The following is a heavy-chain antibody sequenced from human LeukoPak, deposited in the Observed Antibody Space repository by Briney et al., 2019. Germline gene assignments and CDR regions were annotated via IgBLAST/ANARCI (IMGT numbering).Heavy chain of an antibody. Sequence: SETLSLTCTVSGGSISSGGYYWSWIRQHPGKGLEWIGYIYYSGSTYYNPSLKSRVTISVDTSKNQFSLRLSSVTAADTAVYYCQSRYLEWLLEYWGQGTLVTVSS. CDR1: GGSISSGGYY. CDR3: QSRYLEWLLEY. V-gene: IGHV4-31*09. CDR2: IYYSGST. D-gene: IGHD3-3*01. J-gene: IGHJ4*02.